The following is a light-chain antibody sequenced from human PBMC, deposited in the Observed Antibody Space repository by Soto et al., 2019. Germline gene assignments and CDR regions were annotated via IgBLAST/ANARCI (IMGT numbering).Light chain of an antibody. V-gene: IGKV1-5*01. CDR3: QQYNSYWT. Sequence: MNHSPSTLSAKVGDRVTIPCRASQSISSWLAWYQQKPGKAPKLLIYDASSLESGVPSRFSGSGSGTEFTLTISSLQPDDFATYYCQQYNSYWTFGQGTMVDIK. CDR1: QSISSW. J-gene: IGKJ1*01. CDR2: DAS.